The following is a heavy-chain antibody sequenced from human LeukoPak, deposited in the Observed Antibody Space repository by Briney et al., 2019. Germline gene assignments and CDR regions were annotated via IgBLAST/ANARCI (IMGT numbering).Heavy chain of an antibody. CDR1: GGSISSSSYY. Sequence: PSETLSLTCTVSGGSISSSSYYWGWIRQPPGKGLEWIGSIYYSGSTYYNPSLKSRVTISVDTSKNQFSLKLSSVTAADTAVYYCARDRRRMATIFVRGFHEENSRREFDPWGQGTLVTVSS. V-gene: IGHV4-39*07. J-gene: IGHJ5*02. CDR2: IYYSGST. D-gene: IGHD5-24*01. CDR3: ARDRRRMATIFVRGFHEENSRREFDP.